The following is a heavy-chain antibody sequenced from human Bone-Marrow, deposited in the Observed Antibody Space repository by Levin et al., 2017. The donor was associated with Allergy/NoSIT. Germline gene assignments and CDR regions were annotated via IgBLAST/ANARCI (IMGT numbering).Heavy chain of an antibody. V-gene: IGHV3-30*18. CDR2: ISYDGSTK. Sequence: GGSLRLSCVASGFTFSSYGIHWVRQAPGKGLEWVAVISYDGSTKYYADSVKGRFTISRDNSKNTLYLQMNSLRGEDTAVYYCAKDTYSGSYVHYFDYWGQGTQVTVSS. CDR3: AKDTYSGSYVHYFDY. D-gene: IGHD1-26*01. CDR1: GFTFSSYG. J-gene: IGHJ4*02.